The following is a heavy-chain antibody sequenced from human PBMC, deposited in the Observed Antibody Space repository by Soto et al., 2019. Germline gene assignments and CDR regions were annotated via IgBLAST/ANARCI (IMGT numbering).Heavy chain of an antibody. CDR1: GFTFSSYG. Sequence: GGSLRLSCAASGFTFSSYGMHWVRQAPGKGLEWVAVISYGGSNKYYADSVKGRFTISRDNSKNTLYLQMNSLRAEDTAVYYCAKDPRDGYNYFDYWGQGTLVTVSS. D-gene: IGHD5-12*01. V-gene: IGHV3-30*18. CDR2: ISYGGSNK. J-gene: IGHJ4*02. CDR3: AKDPRDGYNYFDY.